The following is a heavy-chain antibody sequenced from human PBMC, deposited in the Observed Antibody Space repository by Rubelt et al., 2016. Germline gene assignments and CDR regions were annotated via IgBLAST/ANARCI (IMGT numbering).Heavy chain of an antibody. CDR1: GGSISTYY. CDR2: IYSSGST. J-gene: IGHJ3*02. Sequence: QVQLQESGPGLVKPSETLSLSCTVSGGSISTYYWSWIRQPPGKGLEWIGYIYSSGSTNYNASLKSRVTISIDRSKNQFSLKLSSVTAADTAVYYCVRGGLGCGGDCGGAFDIWGQGTLVTVSS. V-gene: IGHV4-59*12. D-gene: IGHD2-21*02. CDR3: VRGGLGCGGDCGGAFDI.